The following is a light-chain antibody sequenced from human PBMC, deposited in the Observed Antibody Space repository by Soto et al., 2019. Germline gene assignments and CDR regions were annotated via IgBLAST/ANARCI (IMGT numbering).Light chain of an antibody. CDR3: SSYTSSRILYV. V-gene: IGLV2-14*01. J-gene: IGLJ1*01. CDR2: DVS. Sequence: QSALTQPASVSGSPGQSITISCTGTSSDVGGYNYVSWYQQHPGKAPKLMIYDVSNRPSGVSNRFSGSKSGNTASLTISGLQAEDEADYYCSSYTSSRILYVSGTGTKVTVL. CDR1: SSDVGGYNY.